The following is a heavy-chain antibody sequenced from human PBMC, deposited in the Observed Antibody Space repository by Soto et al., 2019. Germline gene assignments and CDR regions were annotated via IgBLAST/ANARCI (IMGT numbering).Heavy chain of an antibody. CDR1: GFTFSSYA. D-gene: IGHD6-13*01. Sequence: GGSLRLSCAASGFTFSSYAMHWVRQAPGKGLEWVAVISYDGSNKYYADSVKGRFTISRDNSKNTLYLQMNSLRAEDTAVYYCARMYSSSTRTQSKNWFDTWGQGTLVTVSS. CDR2: ISYDGSNK. J-gene: IGHJ5*02. CDR3: ARMYSSSTRTQSKNWFDT. V-gene: IGHV3-30-3*01.